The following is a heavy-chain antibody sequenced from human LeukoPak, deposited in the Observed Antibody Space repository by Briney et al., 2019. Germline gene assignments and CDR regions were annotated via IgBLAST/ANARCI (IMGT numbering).Heavy chain of an antibody. J-gene: IGHJ6*02. CDR3: ASEYQLLNYYYYGMDV. D-gene: IGHD2-2*01. Sequence: SVKVSCKASGGTFSSHTISWVRQAPGQGLEWMGRIIPIFGIANYAQKFQGRVTITADKSTGTAYMDLSSLRSEDTAVYYCASEYQLLNYYYYGMDVWGQGTTVTVSS. V-gene: IGHV1-69*02. CDR2: IIPIFGIA. CDR1: GGTFSSHT.